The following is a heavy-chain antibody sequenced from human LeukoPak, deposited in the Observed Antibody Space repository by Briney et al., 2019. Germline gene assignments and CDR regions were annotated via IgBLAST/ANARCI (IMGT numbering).Heavy chain of an antibody. Sequence: GGSLRLSCAVSGITLSNYGMSWVRQAPGKGLEWVAGISGSGGETNYADSVKGRFTISRDNPKNTLYLQMSSLRVEDTAVYFCAKRGVVIRVFLVGFHKEAYYFDSWGQGALVTVSS. CDR3: AKRGVVIRVFLVGFHKEAYYFDS. CDR1: GITLSNYG. D-gene: IGHD3-10*01. CDR2: ISGSGGET. J-gene: IGHJ4*02. V-gene: IGHV3-23*01.